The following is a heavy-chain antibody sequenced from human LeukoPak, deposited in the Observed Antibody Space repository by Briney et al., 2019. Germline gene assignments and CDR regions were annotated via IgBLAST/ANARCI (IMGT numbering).Heavy chain of an antibody. D-gene: IGHD3-9*01. CDR3: VTFGFDWSSSY. CDR1: GFLFSSWW. V-gene: IGHV3-74*01. J-gene: IGHJ4*02. Sequence: GGSLRLSCAASGFLFSSWWMLWFRRPPGKGLESVAHISNDGSYIVYADTVRGRFTISRDNAENTLYLQMHSLRPEDTGVYYCVTFGFDWSSSYWGQGAQVTVSS. CDR2: ISNDGSYI.